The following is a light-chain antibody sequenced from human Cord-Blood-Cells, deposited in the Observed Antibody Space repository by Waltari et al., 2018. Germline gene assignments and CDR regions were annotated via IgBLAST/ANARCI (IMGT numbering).Light chain of an antibody. CDR1: SSTIGSNP. CDR2: SNN. J-gene: IGLJ3*02. V-gene: IGLV1-44*01. CDR3: AAWDDSLNARV. Sequence: QSVLTQPPSASGTPGQKVTTPCSGTSSTIGSNPVNWYQQPPGTAPKLLIYSNNQRPSGVPDRFSGCKSGTSASLAISGLQSEDEADYYCAAWDDSLNARVFGGGTKLTVL.